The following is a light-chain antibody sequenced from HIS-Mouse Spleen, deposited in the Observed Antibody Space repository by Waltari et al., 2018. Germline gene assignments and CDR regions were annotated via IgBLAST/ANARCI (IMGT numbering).Light chain of an antibody. CDR2: DDS. J-gene: IGLJ2*01. V-gene: IGLV3-21*03. Sequence: SYVLTQPPSVSVAPGKTARTTWGGNNIGSKSVQWYQQKPGQAPVLVVYDDSDRPSGIPERFSGSNSGNTATLTISRVEAGDEADYYCQVWDSSSDHVVFGGGTKLTVL. CDR1: NIGSKS. CDR3: QVWDSSSDHVV.